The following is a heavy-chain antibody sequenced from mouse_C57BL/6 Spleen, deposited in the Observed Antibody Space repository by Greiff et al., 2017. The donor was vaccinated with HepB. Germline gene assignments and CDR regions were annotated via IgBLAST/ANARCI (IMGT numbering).Heavy chain of an antibody. J-gene: IGHJ1*03. V-gene: IGHV1-52*01. CDR1: GYTFTCYW. Sequence: QQSCTASGYTFTCYWMPWVTPRPIQCLDWIGNIDPSDSETHYNQKFKDKATLTVDKSSSTAYMQLSSLTSEDSAVYYCASGVYGSSGWYFGVWGTGTTVTVSS. CDR3: ASGVYGSSGWYFGV. D-gene: IGHD1-1*01. CDR2: IDPSDSET.